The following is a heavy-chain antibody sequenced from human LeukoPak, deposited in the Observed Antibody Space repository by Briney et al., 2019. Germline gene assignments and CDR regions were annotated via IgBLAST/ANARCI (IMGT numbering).Heavy chain of an antibody. Sequence: GGSLRLSCATSGFTFSSYAMHWVRQAPGKGLEYVSAISSNGGYTYYADSVKGRFTISRDNSKNTLYLQMGSLRAEDMAVYYCARGYCSSTSCATDYWGQGTLVTVSS. V-gene: IGHV3-64*02. CDR2: ISSNGGYT. CDR3: ARGYCSSTSCATDY. CDR1: GFTFSSYA. J-gene: IGHJ4*02. D-gene: IGHD2-2*01.